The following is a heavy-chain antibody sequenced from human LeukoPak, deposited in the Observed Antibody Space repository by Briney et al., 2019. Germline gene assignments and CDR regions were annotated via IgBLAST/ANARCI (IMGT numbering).Heavy chain of an antibody. J-gene: IGHJ4*02. CDR2: INWNGGST. CDR1: GFTFDDYG. V-gene: IGHV3-20*04. D-gene: IGHD3-3*01. Sequence: TGGSLRLSCAASGFTFDDYGMSWVRQAPGKGLEWVSGINWNGGSTGYADSVKGRFTISRDNAKNSLYLQMNSLRAEDTALYYCARVGRGYDFWSGYPNLYYFDYWGQGTLVTVSS. CDR3: ARVGRGYDFWSGYPNLYYFDY.